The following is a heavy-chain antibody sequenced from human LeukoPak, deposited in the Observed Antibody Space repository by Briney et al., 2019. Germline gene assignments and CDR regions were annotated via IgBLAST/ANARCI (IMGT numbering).Heavy chain of an antibody. D-gene: IGHD5-12*01. V-gene: IGHV1-69*04. CDR2: IIPILGIA. Sequence: ASVKVSCKASGGTFSSYAISWVRQAPGQGLEWMGRIIPILGIANYAQKFQGRVTITADKSTSTAYMELSSLRSEDTAVYYCARCDLPLGGYDLYGDYWGQGTLVTVSS. CDR1: GGTFSSYA. J-gene: IGHJ4*02. CDR3: ARCDLPLGGYDLYGDY.